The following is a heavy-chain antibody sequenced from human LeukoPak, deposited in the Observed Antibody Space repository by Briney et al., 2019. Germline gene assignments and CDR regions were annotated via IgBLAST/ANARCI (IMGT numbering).Heavy chain of an antibody. Sequence: ASVKVSCKASGYTFTSYGISWVRQAPGQGLEWMGRINPNSGGTNYAQKFQGRVTMTRDTSISAAYMELSRLRSDDTAVYYCAREKVRQSGMDVWGQGATVTVSS. D-gene: IGHD2-2*01. CDR2: INPNSGGT. CDR1: GYTFTSYG. CDR3: AREKVRQSGMDV. J-gene: IGHJ6*02. V-gene: IGHV1-2*06.